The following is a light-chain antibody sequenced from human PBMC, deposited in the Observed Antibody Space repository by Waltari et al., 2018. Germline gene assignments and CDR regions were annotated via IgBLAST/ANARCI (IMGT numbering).Light chain of an antibody. CDR2: GAS. CDR1: QPISSN. CDR3: QQYNSWPPYT. Sequence: EIVMTQSPATLSVSPGERATLSCRASQPISSNLAWYQQKPGKAPRLLIYGASTRATGIPARFSGSGSGTEFTLTISSLQSEDFALYYCQQYNSWPPYTFGQGTKLEIK. J-gene: IGKJ2*01. V-gene: IGKV3-15*01.